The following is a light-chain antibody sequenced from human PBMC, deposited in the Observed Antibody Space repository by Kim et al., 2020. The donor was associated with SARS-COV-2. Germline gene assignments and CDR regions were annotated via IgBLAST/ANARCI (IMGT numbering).Light chain of an antibody. CDR2: GAS. V-gene: IGKV3-20*01. CDR1: QSVSSTF. Sequence: EIVLAQSPGTLSLSPGERATLSCRASQSVSSTFLGWYQQKPGQAPRLLIYGASSRATGIPDRFSGSGSGTDFTLTISGLEPEDFALYHCQQYGSSWTFGQGTKVDIK. J-gene: IGKJ1*01. CDR3: QQYGSSWT.